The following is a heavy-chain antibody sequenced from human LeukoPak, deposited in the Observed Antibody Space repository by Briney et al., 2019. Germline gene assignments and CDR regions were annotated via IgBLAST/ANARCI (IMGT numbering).Heavy chain of an antibody. CDR1: GFTVSSNY. V-gene: IGHV3-66*01. CDR3: ARATMIVVALDY. J-gene: IGHJ4*02. Sequence: GGSLRLSRAASGFTVSSNYMSWVRQAPGKGLEWVSVIYSGGSTYYADSVKGRFTISRDNSKNTLYLQMNSLRAEDTAVYYCARATMIVVALDYWGQGTLVTVSS. D-gene: IGHD3-22*01. CDR2: IYSGGST.